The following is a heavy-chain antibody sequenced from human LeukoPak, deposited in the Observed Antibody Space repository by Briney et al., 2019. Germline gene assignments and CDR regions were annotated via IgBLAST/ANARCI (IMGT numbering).Heavy chain of an antibody. D-gene: IGHD1-26*01. Sequence: PGGSLRLSCAASGFTVSSNYMSWVRQAPGKGLEWVSVIYSGGSTYYADSVKGRFTISRDNSKNTLYLQMNSLRAEDTAVYYCVLAEEPYYFDYWGQGTLVTVSS. J-gene: IGHJ4*02. V-gene: IGHV3-66*01. CDR2: IYSGGST. CDR1: GFTVSSNY. CDR3: VLAEEPYYFDY.